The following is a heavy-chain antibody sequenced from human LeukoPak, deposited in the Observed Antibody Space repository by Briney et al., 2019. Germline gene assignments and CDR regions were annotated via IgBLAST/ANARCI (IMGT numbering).Heavy chain of an antibody. V-gene: IGHV1-46*01. CDR2: INPSGGNT. D-gene: IGHD7-27*01. J-gene: IGHJ3*02. Sequence: ASVKVSCKASGYTFTSYSMHWVRQAPGQGLEWMGVINPSGGNTRYAQSFQGRVTVTRDTSTSTVYLELRSLRSEDTAVYYCARLSVLGAFDIWGQGTTVTVSS. CDR3: ARLSVLGAFDI. CDR1: GYTFTSYS.